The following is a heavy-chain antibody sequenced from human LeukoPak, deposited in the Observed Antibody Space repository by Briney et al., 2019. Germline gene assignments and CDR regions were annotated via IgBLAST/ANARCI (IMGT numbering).Heavy chain of an antibody. CDR2: IKSKTDGGTT. D-gene: IGHD2-2*01. CDR3: TTPAAAQFKD. Sequence: GGSLRLSCAASGFTFSDAWMTWVSQAPGKGLEWVGRIKSKTDGGTTDYAAPVKGRFTISRDDSRNTLYLQMNSLKTEDTAVYYCTTPAAAQFKDWGQGTLVTVSS. CDR1: GFTFSDAW. V-gene: IGHV3-15*01. J-gene: IGHJ4*02.